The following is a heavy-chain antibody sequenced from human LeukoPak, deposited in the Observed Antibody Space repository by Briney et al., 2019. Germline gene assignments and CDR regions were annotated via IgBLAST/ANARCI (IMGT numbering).Heavy chain of an antibody. Sequence: ASETLSLTCTVSGGSISSYYWSWIRQPPGKGLEWIGYIYYSGSTNYNPSLKSRVTISVDTSKNQFSLKLSSVTAADTAVYYCARPLGKRATYYYMDVWGKGTTVTVSS. CDR1: GGSISSYY. J-gene: IGHJ6*03. V-gene: IGHV4-59*12. CDR3: ARPLGKRATYYYMDV. D-gene: IGHD1-14*01. CDR2: IYYSGST.